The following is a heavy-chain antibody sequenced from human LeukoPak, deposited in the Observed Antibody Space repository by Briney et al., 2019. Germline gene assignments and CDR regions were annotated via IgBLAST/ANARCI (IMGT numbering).Heavy chain of an antibody. CDR3: ARGLTVTTRPAGY. CDR1: GYTFTSYD. CDR2: MNPNSGNT. J-gene: IGHJ4*02. Sequence: GASVKASCKASGYTFTSYDINWVRQATGQGLEWMGWMNPNSGNTDYAQKFQGRVTMTRNTSISTAYMELSSLRSEDTAMYYCARGLTVTTRPAGYWGQGTLVTVSS. D-gene: IGHD4-17*01. V-gene: IGHV1-8*01.